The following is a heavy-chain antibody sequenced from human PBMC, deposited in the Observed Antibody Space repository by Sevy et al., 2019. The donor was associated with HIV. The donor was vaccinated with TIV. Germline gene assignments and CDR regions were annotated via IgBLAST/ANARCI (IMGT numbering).Heavy chain of an antibody. J-gene: IGHJ4*02. CDR1: GGSFSGYY. CDR2: INHSGST. CDR3: ARTDCTNGVCYKAFDY. D-gene: IGHD2-8*01. Sequence: ETLSLTFAVYGGSFSGYYWSWIRQPPGKGLEWIGEINHSGSTNYNPSLKSRVTISVDTSKNQFFLKLGSVTAADTAVYYCARTDCTNGVCYKAFDYWGKGTLVTVSS. V-gene: IGHV4-34*01.